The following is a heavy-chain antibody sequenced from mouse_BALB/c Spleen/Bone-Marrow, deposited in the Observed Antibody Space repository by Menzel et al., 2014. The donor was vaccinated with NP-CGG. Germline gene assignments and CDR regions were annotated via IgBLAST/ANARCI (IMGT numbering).Heavy chain of an antibody. J-gene: IGHJ1*01. CDR2: IDPANGNT. CDR3: SRREYITRSWYFDV. D-gene: IGHD1-2*01. CDR1: GFNIKDTY. Sequence: EVKLVESGAELVKPGASVKLSCTASGFNIKDTYMHWVKQRPEQGLEWIGRIDPANGNTKYDPKFQDKATITADTSSNTASLQLSSLTTKDTAGYYCSRREYITRSWYFDVWVAGTTVNVSS. V-gene: IGHV14-3*02.